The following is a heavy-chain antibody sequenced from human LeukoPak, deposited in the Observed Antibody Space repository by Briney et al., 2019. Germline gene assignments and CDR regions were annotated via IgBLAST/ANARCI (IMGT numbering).Heavy chain of an antibody. CDR1: GFTFSSYS. Sequence: KSGGSLRLSCAASGFTFSSYSMNWVRQAPGKGLEWVSSISSSSSYIYYADSVKGRFTISRDNAKNSLYLQMNSLRAEDTAVYYCARISGGGAFDIWGQGTMVTVSS. V-gene: IGHV3-21*01. CDR2: ISSSSSYI. CDR3: ARISGGGAFDI. J-gene: IGHJ3*02. D-gene: IGHD2-15*01.